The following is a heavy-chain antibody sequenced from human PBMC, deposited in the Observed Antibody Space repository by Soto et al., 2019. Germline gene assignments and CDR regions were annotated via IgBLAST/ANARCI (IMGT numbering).Heavy chain of an antibody. CDR3: ARETYYYDSSGYLGYYFDY. D-gene: IGHD3-22*01. V-gene: IGHV4-30-2*01. J-gene: IGHJ4*02. Sequence: SETLSLTCAVSGGSISSGGYSCSWIRQPPGKGLEWIGYIYHSGSTYYNPSLKSRVTISVDRSKNQFSLKLSSVTAADTAVYYCARETYYYDSSGYLGYYFDYWGQGTLVTVSS. CDR2: IYHSGST. CDR1: GGSISSGGYS.